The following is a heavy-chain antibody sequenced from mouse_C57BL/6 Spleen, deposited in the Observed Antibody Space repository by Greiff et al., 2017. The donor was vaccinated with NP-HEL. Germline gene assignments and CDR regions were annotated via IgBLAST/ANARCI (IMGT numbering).Heavy chain of an antibody. J-gene: IGHJ3*01. CDR2: INYDGSST. D-gene: IGHD1-1*01. V-gene: IGHV5-16*01. Sequence: EVQVVESEGGLVQPGSSMKLSCTASGFTFSDYYMAWVRQVPEKGLEWVANINYDGSSTYYLDSLKSRFIISRDNAKNILYLQMSSLKSEDTATYYCARYYYGSSYGFAYWGQGTLVTVSA. CDR1: GFTFSDYY. CDR3: ARYYYGSSYGFAY.